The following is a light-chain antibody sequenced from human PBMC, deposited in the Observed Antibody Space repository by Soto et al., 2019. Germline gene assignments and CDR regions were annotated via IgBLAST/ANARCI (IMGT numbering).Light chain of an antibody. Sequence: DIQMTQSPSTLSASVGDRVTITCRASQSIISWLAWYHQKPGTAPKLLIYKASTFQSGVPSRFSGSGSGTEFTLTISSLQPDDSATYYCQQYNDNWTFGQGTKV. CDR3: QQYNDNWT. J-gene: IGKJ1*01. CDR1: QSIISW. CDR2: KAS. V-gene: IGKV1-5*03.